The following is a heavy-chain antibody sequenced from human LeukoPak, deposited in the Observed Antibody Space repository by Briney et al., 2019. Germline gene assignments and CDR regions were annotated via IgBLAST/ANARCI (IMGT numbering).Heavy chain of an antibody. D-gene: IGHD2-15*01. J-gene: IGHJ5*02. Sequence: GGSLRLSCAASGFTFSSYGMHWVRQAPGKGLEWVAVIWYDGSNKYYADSVKGRFTISRDNAKNSLYLQMNSLRAEDTAVYYCARDPGVIVAGPQWFDPWGQGTLVTVSS. CDR3: ARDPGVIVAGPQWFDP. CDR2: IWYDGSNK. CDR1: GFTFSSYG. V-gene: IGHV3-33*01.